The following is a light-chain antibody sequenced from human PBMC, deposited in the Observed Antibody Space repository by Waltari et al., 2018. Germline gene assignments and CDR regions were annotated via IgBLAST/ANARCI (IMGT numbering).Light chain of an antibody. J-gene: IGKJ2*01. CDR2: DAS. CDR3: QHYSSAPNT. V-gene: IGKV3-20*01. Sequence: EIVLTQSPGTLSLFPGERATLSCRASQSVSSNYLAWYQQKPGQAPRLLIHDASSRATGIPDRFSGSWSGTDFTLTISGLEPEDFAVYFCQHYSSAPNTFGQGTRLEIK. CDR1: QSVSSNY.